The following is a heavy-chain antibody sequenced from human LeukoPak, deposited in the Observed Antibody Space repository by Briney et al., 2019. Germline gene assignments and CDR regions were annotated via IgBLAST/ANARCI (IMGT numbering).Heavy chain of an antibody. D-gene: IGHD3/OR15-3a*01. CDR1: GYTFTTYD. Sequence: ASVKVSCKASGYTFTTYDISWVRQASGQGLEWMGWMSPYGGNTKYAQKFQARVTMTRNTSINTAYMELSSLTSEDTAVYYCARGGSFGLKANLDSWGQGTLVTVSS. V-gene: IGHV1-8*01. CDR3: ARGGSFGLKANLDS. CDR2: MSPYGGNT. J-gene: IGHJ4*02.